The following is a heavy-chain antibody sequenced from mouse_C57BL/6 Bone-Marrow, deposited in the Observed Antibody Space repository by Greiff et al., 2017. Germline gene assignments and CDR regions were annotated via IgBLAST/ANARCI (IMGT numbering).Heavy chain of an antibody. CDR3: ARPFDGYYVAY. D-gene: IGHD2-3*01. Sequence: EVQVVESGGDLVKPGGSLKLSCAASGFTFSSYGMSWVRQTPDKRLEWVATISSGGSYTYYPDSVKGRFTISRDNAKNTLYLQMSSLKSEDTAMYYCARPFDGYYVAYWGQGTLVTVSA. J-gene: IGHJ3*01. CDR2: ISSGGSYT. CDR1: GFTFSSYG. V-gene: IGHV5-6*01.